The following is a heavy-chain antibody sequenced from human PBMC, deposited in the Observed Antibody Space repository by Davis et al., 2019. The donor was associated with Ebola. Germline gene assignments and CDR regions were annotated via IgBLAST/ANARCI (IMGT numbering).Heavy chain of an antibody. V-gene: IGHV3-48*02. J-gene: IGHJ4*02. CDR1: GFTFSSYS. CDR3: ARDGYDFWSGYYIGFDY. D-gene: IGHD3-3*01. CDR2: ISSSSSTI. Sequence: PGGSLRLSCAASGFTFSSYSMNWVRQAPGKGLEWVSYISSSSSTIYYADSVKGRFTISRDNAKNSLYLQMNSLRDEDTAVYYCARDGYDFWSGYYIGFDYWGQGTLVTVAS.